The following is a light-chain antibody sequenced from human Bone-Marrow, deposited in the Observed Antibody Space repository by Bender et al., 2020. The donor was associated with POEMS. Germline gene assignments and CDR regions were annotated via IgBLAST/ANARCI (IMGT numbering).Light chain of an antibody. J-gene: IGLJ2*01. CDR3: QVWDNSTLI. Sequence: SYGLTQPPSVSVSPGHTANITCSGDQLGDQYASWYQLKPGQSPVLVIYEDNKRPSGIPERFSGSYSGNTATLTISRVEAGDEADYYCQVWDNSTLIFGRGTKLTV. CDR2: EDN. CDR1: QLGDQY. V-gene: IGLV3-1*01.